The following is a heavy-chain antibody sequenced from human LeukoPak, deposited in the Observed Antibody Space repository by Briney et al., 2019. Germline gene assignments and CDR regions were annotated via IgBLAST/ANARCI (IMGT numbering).Heavy chain of an antibody. CDR3: SRESPGDLDFDY. V-gene: IGHV4-30-2*01. D-gene: IGHD7-27*01. CDR2: IYHSGST. CDR1: GGSISSGGYS. J-gene: IGHJ4*02. Sequence: SETLSLTCAVSGGSISSGGYSWSWIRQPPGKGLEWIGYIYHSGSTYYNPSLKSRVTISVDRSKNQFSLKLSSVTAADTAVYYCSRESPGDLDFDYWGQGTLVTVSS.